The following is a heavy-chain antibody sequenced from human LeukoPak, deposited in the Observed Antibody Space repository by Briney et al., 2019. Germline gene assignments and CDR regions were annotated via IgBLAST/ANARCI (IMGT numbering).Heavy chain of an antibody. CDR1: GFIFSSYW. CDR3: TRQWHTPSDY. V-gene: IGHV3-74*03. D-gene: IGHD6-19*01. CDR2: INGDGTST. J-gene: IGHJ4*02. Sequence: GGSQRLSCAASGFIFSSYWMHWVRQKPGEGPLWLSRINGDGTSTAYAHSVQGRFIISRDNAKNTLYLQMNSLRVDDTAVYYCTRQWHTPSDYWGQGTVVTVSS.